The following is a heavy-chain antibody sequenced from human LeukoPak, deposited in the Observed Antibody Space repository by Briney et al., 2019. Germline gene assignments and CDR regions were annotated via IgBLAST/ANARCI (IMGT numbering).Heavy chain of an antibody. Sequence: SEALSLTCTVSGDSVTSGDSYWSWIRQPPGKGLEWIGYIHYSGATSYNPSLKSRLNISIDTSKSQLTLKLSSVTAADTAVYYCARASSGSTGVFDYWGQGTLVTVSS. CDR2: IHYSGAT. CDR3: ARASSGSTGVFDY. J-gene: IGHJ4*02. D-gene: IGHD1-26*01. CDR1: GDSVTSGDSY. V-gene: IGHV4-30-4*01.